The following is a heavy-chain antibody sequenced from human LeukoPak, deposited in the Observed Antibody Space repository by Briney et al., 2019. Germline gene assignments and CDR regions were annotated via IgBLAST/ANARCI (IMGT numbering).Heavy chain of an antibody. CDR2: ISSGSSYI. D-gene: IGHD1-26*01. J-gene: IGHJ4*02. Sequence: PGRSLRLSCSASGFTFSSYSMNSVRHAAGKGLEWVSSISSGSSYIYYADSVKGRFTISRDNAKNSLYLQMNSLRAEDTAVYYCALGEPRSPFDYWGQGTLVTVSS. CDR1: GFTFSSYS. V-gene: IGHV3-21*01. CDR3: ALGEPRSPFDY.